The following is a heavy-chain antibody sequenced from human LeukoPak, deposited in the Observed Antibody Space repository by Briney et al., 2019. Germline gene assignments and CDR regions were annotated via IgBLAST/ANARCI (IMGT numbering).Heavy chain of an antibody. V-gene: IGHV4-59*01. CDR3: ARATANWAPNELDY. J-gene: IGHJ4*02. CDR1: GGSISSYY. Sequence: PSETLSLTCTVSGGSISSYYWSWIRQPPGKGLEWIGYIYYSGSTNYNPSLKSRVTISVDTSKNQFSLKLSSVTAADTAVYYCARATANWAPNELDYWGQGTLVTVSS. CDR2: IYYSGST. D-gene: IGHD7-27*01.